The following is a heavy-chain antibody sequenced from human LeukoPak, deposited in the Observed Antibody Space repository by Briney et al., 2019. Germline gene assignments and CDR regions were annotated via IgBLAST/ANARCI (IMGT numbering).Heavy chain of an antibody. J-gene: IGHJ4*02. D-gene: IGHD4-23*01. Sequence: GASVRVSCKASGYTFTGYYMHWVRQAPGQGLEWMGWINPNGSGTNYAQKFQGRATMTRATSISPAYMELSRLRSDDTAVYYCARDGRWSRLDYWGQGTLVTVS. V-gene: IGHV1-2*02. CDR2: INPNGSGT. CDR3: ARDGRWSRLDY. CDR1: GYTFTGYY.